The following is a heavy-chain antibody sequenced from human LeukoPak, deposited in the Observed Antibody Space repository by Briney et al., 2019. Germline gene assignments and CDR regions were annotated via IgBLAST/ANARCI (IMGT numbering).Heavy chain of an antibody. D-gene: IGHD2-2*01. CDR3: ARAMYYFDY. Sequence: SETLSLTCTVSGGSISSYYWSWIRQPPGKGLEWIGYIYYSGSTNYNPSLKSRVTISVDTSKNQFSLKLSSVTAADTAVYYCARAMYYFDYWGQGTLVTASS. V-gene: IGHV4-59*01. CDR2: IYYSGST. J-gene: IGHJ4*02. CDR1: GGSISSYY.